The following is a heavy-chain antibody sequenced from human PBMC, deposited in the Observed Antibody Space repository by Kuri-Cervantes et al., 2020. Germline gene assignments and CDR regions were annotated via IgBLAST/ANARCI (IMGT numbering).Heavy chain of an antibody. D-gene: IGHD4-23*01. CDR2: IYSSGST. Sequence: GSLRLSCIVSSGFYSSHCWNWVRQSAGKGLEWIGRIYSSGSTNYNPSLKSRVTISVDKSKNQFSLNLSSMTAADTAVYYCARAPGYSRAFDIWGQGTMVTVSS. V-gene: IGHV4-4*07. CDR3: ARAPGYSRAFDI. CDR1: SGFYSSHC. J-gene: IGHJ3*02.